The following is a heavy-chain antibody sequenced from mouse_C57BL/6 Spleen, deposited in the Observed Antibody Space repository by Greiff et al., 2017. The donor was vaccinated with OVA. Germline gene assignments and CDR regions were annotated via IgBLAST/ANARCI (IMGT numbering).Heavy chain of an antibody. CDR2: IYPGGGYT. Sequence: VQLQQSGAELVRPGTSVKMSCKASGYTFTNYWIGWAKQRPGHGLEWIGDIYPGGGYTNYNEKFKGKATLTADKSSSTAYMQFSSLTSEDSAIYYCARSDYGSSPAWFAYWGQGTLVTVYA. V-gene: IGHV1-63*01. D-gene: IGHD1-1*01. CDR3: ARSDYGSSPAWFAY. CDR1: GYTFTNYW. J-gene: IGHJ3*01.